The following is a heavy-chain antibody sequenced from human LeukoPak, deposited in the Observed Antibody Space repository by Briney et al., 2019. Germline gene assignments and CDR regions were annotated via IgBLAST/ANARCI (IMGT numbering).Heavy chain of an antibody. CDR1: GGSISSYY. CDR3: ARHDGGGGPLNYFDY. Sequence: SETLSLTCTVSGGSISSYYWSWIRQPPGKGLEWIGYIYYSGSTNYNPPLKSRVTISVDTSKNQFSLKLSSVTAADTAVYYCARHDGGGGPLNYFDYWGQGTLVTVSS. CDR2: IYYSGST. J-gene: IGHJ4*02. V-gene: IGHV4-59*08. D-gene: IGHD3-16*01.